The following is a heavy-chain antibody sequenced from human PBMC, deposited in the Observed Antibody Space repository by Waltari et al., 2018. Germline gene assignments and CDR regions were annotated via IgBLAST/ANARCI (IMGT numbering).Heavy chain of an antibody. Sequence: QLQESGPGLVKPSETLSLTCTVSGGSISSSSYYWGWIRQPPGKGLEWVSLISWEGGSTYYADSVKGRFTISRDNSKNSRYLQMNSLRTEDTALYYCAKAAAGTVKYFQHWGQGTLVTVSS. J-gene: IGHJ1*01. D-gene: IGHD6-13*01. CDR2: ISWEGGST. V-gene: IGHV3-43*02. CDR3: AKAAAGTVKYFQH. CDR1: GGSISSSSYY.